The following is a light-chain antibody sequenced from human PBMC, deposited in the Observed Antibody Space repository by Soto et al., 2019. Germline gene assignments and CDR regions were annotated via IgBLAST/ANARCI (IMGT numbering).Light chain of an antibody. J-gene: IGLJ1*01. V-gene: IGLV2-8*01. CDR3: SSYAGSNNFV. Sequence: QSALTQPPSASGSPGQSVTISCTGTSSDVGGYDYVSWYQQHPGKAPKLMIDEVTKRPSGVPDRFSGSKSGNTASLTVSGLQAEDEADYYCSSYAGSNNFVFGTGTKVTGL. CDR1: SSDVGGYDY. CDR2: EVT.